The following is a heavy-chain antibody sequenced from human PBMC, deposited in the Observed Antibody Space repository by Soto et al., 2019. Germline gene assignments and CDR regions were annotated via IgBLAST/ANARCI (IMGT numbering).Heavy chain of an antibody. V-gene: IGHV1-3*01. CDR1: GYTFTSYA. J-gene: IGHJ5*02. CDR2: INAGNGNT. D-gene: IGHD6-13*01. Sequence: ASVKVSCKASGYTFTSYAMHWVRQAPGQRLEWMGWINAGNGNTKYSQKFQGRVTITRDTSASTAYMELSSLRSEDTAVYYCARVGQQLGNWFDPSGQGTLVTVSS. CDR3: ARVGQQLGNWFDP.